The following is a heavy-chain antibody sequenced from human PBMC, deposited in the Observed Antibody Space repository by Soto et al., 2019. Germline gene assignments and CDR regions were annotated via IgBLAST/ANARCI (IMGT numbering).Heavy chain of an antibody. V-gene: IGHV3-30*03. CDR2: VSYDGSNK. Sequence: GGSLRLSCAASGFIFSNYGMHWVRQAPGKGLEWVAVVSYDGSNKYYADSVKGRFTISRDNSKNTLYLQMNSLRAEDTAVYYCARDTTRFWSGYIVDYYYYGMDVWGQGTTVTVSS. CDR3: ARDTTRFWSGYIVDYYYYGMDV. D-gene: IGHD3-3*01. J-gene: IGHJ6*02. CDR1: GFIFSNYG.